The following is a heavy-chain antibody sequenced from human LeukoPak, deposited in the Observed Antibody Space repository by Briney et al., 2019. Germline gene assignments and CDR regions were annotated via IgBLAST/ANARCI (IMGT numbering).Heavy chain of an antibody. Sequence: GGSLRLSCAASGFTFSTYSMNWVRQAPGKGLEWVSFISTSSNTIYYADSVRGRFTISRDNAKNSLYLQMNSLRDEDTAVYYCTKGETAVTSYLHFWGQGTLVTVSS. CDR2: ISTSSNTI. D-gene: IGHD4-17*01. CDR3: TKGETAVTSYLHF. V-gene: IGHV3-48*02. J-gene: IGHJ4*02. CDR1: GFTFSTYS.